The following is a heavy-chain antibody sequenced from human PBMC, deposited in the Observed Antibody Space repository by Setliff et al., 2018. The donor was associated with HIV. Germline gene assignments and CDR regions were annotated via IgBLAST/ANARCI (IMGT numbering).Heavy chain of an antibody. CDR3: ARSFGNGNSRLGN. CDR1: GESLSDYY. J-gene: IGHJ4*02. CDR2: INHNKSS. V-gene: IGHV4-34*01. Sequence: SLTCAVYGESLSDYYWSWIRQPPGKGLEWIGEINHNKSSDYNPSLKSRVTFSVDTSKNQFSLKLSSVTAADTAVYYCARSFGNGNSRLGNWGQGTLVTVSS. D-gene: IGHD2-8*01.